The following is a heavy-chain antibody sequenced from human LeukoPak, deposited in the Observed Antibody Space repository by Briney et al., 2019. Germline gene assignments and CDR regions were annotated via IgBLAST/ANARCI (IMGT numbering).Heavy chain of an antibody. CDR3: GREYGSRLTYWYFDL. D-gene: IGHD6-13*01. CDR1: GGSIAGGSDY. V-gene: IGHV4-61*02. CDR2: IYTSGST. Sequence: SQTLSLTCTVSGGSIAGGSDYWSWIRQPAGKGLEWIGRIYTSGSTIYNPSLKSRVTISVDTSKNQFSLKLSSMTAADTAEYFFGREYGSRLTYWYFDLWGRGTLVTVSS. J-gene: IGHJ2*01.